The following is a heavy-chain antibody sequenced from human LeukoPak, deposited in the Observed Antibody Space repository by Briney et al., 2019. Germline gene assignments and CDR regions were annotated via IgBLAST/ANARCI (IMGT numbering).Heavy chain of an antibody. CDR1: GFTFDDYA. CDR2: ISRNSGSI. CDR3: TRVGYIDEGIDY. D-gene: IGHD5-24*01. J-gene: IGHJ4*02. Sequence: PGGSLRLSCAASGFTFDDYAMHWVRQAPGKGLEWVSGISRNSGSIGYADSVKGRFTISRDNAKNSLYLQMNSLRAEDTAIYYCTRVGYIDEGIDYWGQGTLVTVSS. V-gene: IGHV3-9*01.